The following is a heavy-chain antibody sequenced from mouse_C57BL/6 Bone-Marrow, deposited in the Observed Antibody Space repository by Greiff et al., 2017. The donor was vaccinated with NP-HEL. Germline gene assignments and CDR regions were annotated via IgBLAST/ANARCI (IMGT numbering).Heavy chain of an antibody. V-gene: IGHV8-8*01. CDR2: IWWDDDK. CDR1: GFSLSTFGMG. J-gene: IGHJ2*01. D-gene: IGHD2-4*01. Sequence: QVTLKVSGPGILQPSQTLSLTCSFSGFSLSTFGMGVGWIRQPSGKGLEWLAHIWWDDDKYYHPALKSRLIISKDTSKNQLFLKISNVDTADTATYYCARIYYDYDGYYFDYWGQGTTLTVSS. CDR3: ARIYYDYDGYYFDY.